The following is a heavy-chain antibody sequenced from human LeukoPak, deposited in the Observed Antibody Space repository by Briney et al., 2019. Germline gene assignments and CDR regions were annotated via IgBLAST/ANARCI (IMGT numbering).Heavy chain of an antibody. V-gene: IGHV3-23*01. CDR1: GFSFSTYA. J-gene: IGHJ4*02. CDR3: ARAFYGSGSYDY. Sequence: GGSLRLSCAASGFSFSTYAMNWVRQAPGKRLEWVSSITATGRDTYYALSVKGRITISRDNSKNTLYLQMNSLRADDTAIYYCARAFYGSGSYDYWGQGTLVTVSS. CDR2: ITATGRDT. D-gene: IGHD3-10*01.